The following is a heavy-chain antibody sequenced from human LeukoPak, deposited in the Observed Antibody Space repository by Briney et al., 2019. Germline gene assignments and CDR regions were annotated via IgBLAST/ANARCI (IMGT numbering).Heavy chain of an antibody. CDR3: AKVGLSYYGSGSYYTWFDP. V-gene: IGHV3-30*18. J-gene: IGHJ5*02. Sequence: PGRSLRLSCAASGFTFSSYGMHWVRQAPGKGLEWVAVISYDGSNKYYADSVKGRFTISRDNSKNTLYLQMNSLRAEDTAVYYCAKVGLSYYGSGSYYTWFDPWGQGTLVTVSS. CDR2: ISYDGSNK. CDR1: GFTFSSYG. D-gene: IGHD3-10*01.